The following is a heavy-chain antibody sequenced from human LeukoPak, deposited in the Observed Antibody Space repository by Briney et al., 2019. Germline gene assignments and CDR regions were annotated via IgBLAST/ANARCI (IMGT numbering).Heavy chain of an antibody. Sequence: GGSLRLSCAASSFTFRSYWMHWVRQAPGKGLVWVSRISSDGSSTSYSDSVKGRFTISRDNAKNTLYLQMNSPRVEDTALYYCLRGTASDDNQRLFDFWGQGTLVTVSS. D-gene: IGHD6-25*01. CDR3: LRGTASDDNQRLFDF. CDR1: SFTFRSYW. V-gene: IGHV3-74*01. J-gene: IGHJ4*02. CDR2: ISSDGSST.